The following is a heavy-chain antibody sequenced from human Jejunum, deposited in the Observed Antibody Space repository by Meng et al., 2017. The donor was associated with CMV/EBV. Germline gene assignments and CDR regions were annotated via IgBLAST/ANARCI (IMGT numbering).Heavy chain of an antibody. CDR1: EDTFTDYY. J-gene: IGHJ4*02. V-gene: IGHV1-2*02. CDR3: AKDGGSYLDYYFDY. CDR2: INPNTGDT. Sequence: SEDTFTDYYMQGVRQAPGQGLEWMGWINPNTGDTNYAQKFQGRVTMTRDMSINTVYMELTRLRSDDTAVYYCAKDGGSYLDYYFDYWGQGTLVTVS. D-gene: IGHD1-26*01.